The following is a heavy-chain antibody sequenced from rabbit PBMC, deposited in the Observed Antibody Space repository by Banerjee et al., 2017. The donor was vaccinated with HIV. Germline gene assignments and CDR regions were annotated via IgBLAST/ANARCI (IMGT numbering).Heavy chain of an antibody. CDR1: GFSFSSRYW. CDR3: ARELVHDSDYGDVGL. D-gene: IGHD2-1*01. CDR2: IYTGDGDT. V-gene: IGHV1S40*01. Sequence: QSLEESGGDLVKPGASLTLTCTASGFSFSSRYWIWWVRQAPGKGLEWIASIYTGDGDTAYASWAKGRFTISKTSSTTVTLQMTSLTGADTATYFCARELVHDSDYGDVGLWGPGTLVTDS. J-gene: IGHJ4*01.